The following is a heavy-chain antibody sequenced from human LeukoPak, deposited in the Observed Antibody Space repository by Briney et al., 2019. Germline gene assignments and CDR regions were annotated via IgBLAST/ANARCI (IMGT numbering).Heavy chain of an antibody. CDR1: GFTFSSYA. J-gene: IGHJ5*02. Sequence: GGSLRLSCAASGFTFSSYAMHWVRQAPGKGLEWVAVISYDGSNKYYADSVKGRFTISRDNSKNTLYLQMNSLRAEDTAVYYCARAVAGPTLKTDNWFDPWGQGTLVTVSS. V-gene: IGHV3-30*04. D-gene: IGHD6-19*01. CDR2: ISYDGSNK. CDR3: ARAVAGPTLKTDNWFDP.